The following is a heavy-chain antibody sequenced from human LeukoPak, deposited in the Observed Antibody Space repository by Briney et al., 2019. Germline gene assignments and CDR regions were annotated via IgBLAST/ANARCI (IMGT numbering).Heavy chain of an antibody. J-gene: IGHJ4*02. CDR3: ARGKQQLAPGD. V-gene: IGHV3-21*01. Sequence: GGSLRLSCAASGFTFSSYSMNWVRQAPGKGLEWVSSISSSSYIYYADSVKGRFTISRDNAKNSLYLQMNSLRAEDTAVYYCARGKQQLAPGDWGQGTLVTVSS. CDR2: ISSSSYI. CDR1: GFTFSSYS. D-gene: IGHD6-13*01.